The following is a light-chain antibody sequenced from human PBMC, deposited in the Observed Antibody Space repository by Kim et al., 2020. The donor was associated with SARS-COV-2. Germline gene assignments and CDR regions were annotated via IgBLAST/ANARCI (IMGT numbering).Light chain of an antibody. CDR2: EVT. V-gene: IGLV2-8*01. CDR3: ASHGGYDYV. Sequence: QSALTQPPSASGSPGQSVAISCSGTRGDVGSYKYVSWYQQHPGKSPKLIIYEVTKRPSGVPDRFSGSMSGNTASLTVSVLQAEDEADYYCASHGGYDYVFGTGTKVTVL. J-gene: IGLJ1*01. CDR1: RGDVGSYKY.